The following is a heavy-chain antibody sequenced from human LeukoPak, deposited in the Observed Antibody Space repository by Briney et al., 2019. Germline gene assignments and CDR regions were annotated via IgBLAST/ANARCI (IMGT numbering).Heavy chain of an antibody. V-gene: IGHV1-46*01. Sequence: ASVHVSCKASGYTFSDCYIQWVRQAPGQGLEWMGTINPRGGSTRHAQRFQGRVTMTRDTSTSTLYMELSSLTSEDTAVYYCARKFDGSGYYFQYWGQGTLVTVSS. D-gene: IGHD3-22*01. J-gene: IGHJ4*02. CDR1: GYTFSDCY. CDR2: INPRGGST. CDR3: ARKFDGSGYYFQY.